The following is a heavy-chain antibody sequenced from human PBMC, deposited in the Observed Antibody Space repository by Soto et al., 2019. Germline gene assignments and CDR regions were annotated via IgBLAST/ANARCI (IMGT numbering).Heavy chain of an antibody. CDR3: VRCKLVATFDY. D-gene: IGHD5-12*01. Sequence: PSETLSLTCTVSGASISTPGSYWGWVRQSPGTGLQWIGFVYYTGDTYYSPSFKSRVTMSVDTSKNQLSMTLRSMTAADTALFYCVRCKLVATFDYWGQGALVTISS. J-gene: IGHJ4*02. CDR2: VYYTGDT. CDR1: GASISTPGSY. V-gene: IGHV4-39*01.